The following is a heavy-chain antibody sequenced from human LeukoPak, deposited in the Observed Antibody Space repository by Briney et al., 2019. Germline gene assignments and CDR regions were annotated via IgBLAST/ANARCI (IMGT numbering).Heavy chain of an antibody. Sequence: GGSLRLSCAASGFTFSSYEMNWVRQAPGKGLEWVSYISSSGSTIYYADSVKGRFTISRDNAKNSLYLQMNSLRAEDTAVYYCARMAGAIFGGGFDYWGQGTLVTVSS. CDR2: ISSSGSTI. CDR3: ARMAGAIFGGGFDY. CDR1: GFTFSSYE. V-gene: IGHV3-48*03. J-gene: IGHJ4*02. D-gene: IGHD3-3*01.